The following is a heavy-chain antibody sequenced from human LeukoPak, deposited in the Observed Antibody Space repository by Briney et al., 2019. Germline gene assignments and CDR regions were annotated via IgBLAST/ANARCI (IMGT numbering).Heavy chain of an antibody. D-gene: IGHD5-18*01. CDR3: ARVGYSYSINNWSRTGLGAYPTKYYYYMDV. CDR1: GASISDYY. J-gene: IGHJ6*03. Sequence: SETLSLTCTVSGASISDYYWTWIRQPAGKGLEWIGRFYISVTTNYNPSLKSRVTMSADTSKNQFSLKLSSVTAADTAVYYCARVGYSYSINNWSRTGLGAYPTKYYYYMDVWGKGTTVTVSS. CDR2: FYISVTT. V-gene: IGHV4-4*07.